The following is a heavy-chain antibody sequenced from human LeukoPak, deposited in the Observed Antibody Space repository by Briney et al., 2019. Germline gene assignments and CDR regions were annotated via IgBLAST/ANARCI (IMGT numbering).Heavy chain of an antibody. Sequence: GGSLRLSCAASGFTLTNNYMSRVPQAPGRGREWVSLIYADGTTHYTDSVKGRFTISKDTSQNTVYLQMNSLRAEDTAMYYWARDRAGTQAWVEFDPWGQGTLVTVSS. CDR3: ARDRAGTQAWVEFDP. J-gene: IGHJ5*02. V-gene: IGHV3-66*02. D-gene: IGHD3-10*01. CDR1: GFTLTNNY. CDR2: IYADGTT.